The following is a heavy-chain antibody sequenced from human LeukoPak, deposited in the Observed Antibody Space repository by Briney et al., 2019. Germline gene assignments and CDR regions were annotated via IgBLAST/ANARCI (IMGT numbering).Heavy chain of an antibody. CDR3: AKGLRYSDN. CDR1: GFTFSSYG. V-gene: IGHV3-30*18. CDR2: ISYDGSNK. Sequence: GGSLRLSCASSGFTFSSYGMHWVRQAPGKGPEWVAVISYDGSNKYYADSVKGRFTISRDNSKNTLYLQMNSLRADDTAVYYCAKGLRYSDNWGQGTLVTVSS. J-gene: IGHJ4*02. D-gene: IGHD3-9*01.